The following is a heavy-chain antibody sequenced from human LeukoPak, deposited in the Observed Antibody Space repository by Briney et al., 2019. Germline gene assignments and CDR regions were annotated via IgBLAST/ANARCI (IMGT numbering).Heavy chain of an antibody. CDR2: TRYDGSNK. Sequence: GGSLRLSCAASGFTFSSYGMHWVRQAPGKGLEWVAFTRYDGSNKYYADSVKGRFTISRDNSKNTLYLQMNSLRAEDTAVYYCATFTYYYDSSGYSQGDYWGQGTLVTVSS. CDR3: ATFTYYYDSSGYSQGDY. V-gene: IGHV3-30*02. CDR1: GFTFSSYG. J-gene: IGHJ4*02. D-gene: IGHD3-22*01.